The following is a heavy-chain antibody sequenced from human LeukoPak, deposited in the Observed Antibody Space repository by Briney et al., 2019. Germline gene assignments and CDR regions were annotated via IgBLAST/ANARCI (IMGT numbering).Heavy chain of an antibody. V-gene: IGHV3-23*01. CDR3: AKIGSAANTDY. Sequence: GRSLRLSCAASGFTFSTYAMTWVRQAPGKGLERVSSISGSGRNTYHADSVKGRFTISRDNSRNTLYLQMNSLRAEDAAVYYCAKIGSAANTDYWGQGTLVTVSS. J-gene: IGHJ4*02. D-gene: IGHD1-26*01. CDR1: GFTFSTYA. CDR2: ISGSGRNT.